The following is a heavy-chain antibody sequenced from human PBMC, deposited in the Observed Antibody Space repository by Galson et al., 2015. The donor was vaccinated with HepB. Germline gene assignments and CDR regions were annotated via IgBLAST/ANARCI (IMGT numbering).Heavy chain of an antibody. CDR2: MYYSGST. J-gene: IGHJ3*01. CDR3: ARHEGRYCTSSICYILDAFDF. V-gene: IGHV4-39*01. CDR1: GASISSDNYY. Sequence: SETLSLTCTVSGASISSDNYYWAWIRQAPGRGLEWIASMYYSGSTHYNPSLESRVTISVDTSKNQFSLKVTSVTAADTAVYYCARHEGRYCTSSICYILDAFDFWGQGTMVTVSS. D-gene: IGHD2-2*01.